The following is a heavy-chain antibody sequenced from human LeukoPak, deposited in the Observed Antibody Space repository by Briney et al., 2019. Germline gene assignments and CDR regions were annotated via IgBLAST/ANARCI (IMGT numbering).Heavy chain of an antibody. V-gene: IGHV1-69*05. CDR3: ATTPTRLGYCSSTSCGAFDI. J-gene: IGHJ3*02. CDR2: IIPIFGTA. CDR1: GGTFSSYA. Sequence: GASVKVSCKASGGTFSSYAISWVRQAPGQGLEWMGGIIPIFGTANYTQKFQGRVTITTDESTSTAYMELSSLRSEDTAVYYCATTPTRLGYCSSTSCGAFDIWGQGTMVTVSS. D-gene: IGHD2-2*01.